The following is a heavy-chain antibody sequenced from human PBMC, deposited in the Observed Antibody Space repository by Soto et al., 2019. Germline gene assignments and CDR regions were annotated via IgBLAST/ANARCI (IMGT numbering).Heavy chain of an antibody. CDR2: ISGSGDGT. Sequence: EVQLLESGGDLVQPGGSLRLSCAASGFTFSSYAMIWVRQAPGKGLEWVAGISGSGDGTYYADSVKGRFTISRDNSKNTLYLQMNSLRAEDTAVYYCAKGEFPGIVGATGVYYYYYYGMDVWGQGTTVTVSS. V-gene: IGHV3-23*01. D-gene: IGHD1-26*01. CDR1: GFTFSSYA. CDR3: AKGEFPGIVGATGVYYYYYYGMDV. J-gene: IGHJ6*02.